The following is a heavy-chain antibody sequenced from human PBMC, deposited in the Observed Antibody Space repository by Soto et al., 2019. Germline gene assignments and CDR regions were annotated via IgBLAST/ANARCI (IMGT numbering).Heavy chain of an antibody. V-gene: IGHV3-33*01. D-gene: IGHD7-27*01. J-gene: IGHJ4*02. Sequence: GSLRLSCAASGFIFSSFGMHWVRQAPGKGLEWVAHIWYDGSNTYYADSVKGRFTISRDNSRNTVYLQMNSLRAEDTAVYHCVRDLLGSGGHFDYWGQGTPVTVSS. CDR2: IWYDGSNT. CDR1: GFIFSSFG. CDR3: VRDLLGSGGHFDY.